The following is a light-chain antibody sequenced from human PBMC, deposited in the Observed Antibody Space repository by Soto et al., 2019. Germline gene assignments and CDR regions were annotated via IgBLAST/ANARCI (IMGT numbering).Light chain of an antibody. V-gene: IGLV2-11*01. CDR2: DVN. Sequence: QSALTQARSVSGSPGQSVTISCTGGSSDVGRYNYVSWYQQYPGKAPKVMIYDVNKRPSGVPDRFSGSKSGNTASLTISGLQAEDEADYYCCSYAGGYSWIFGGGTKVTVL. J-gene: IGLJ2*01. CDR3: CSYAGGYSWI. CDR1: SSDVGRYNY.